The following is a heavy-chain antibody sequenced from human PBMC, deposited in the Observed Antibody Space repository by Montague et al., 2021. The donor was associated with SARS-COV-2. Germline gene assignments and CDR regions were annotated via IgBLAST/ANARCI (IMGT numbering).Heavy chain of an antibody. CDR2: TYYSGST. D-gene: IGHD3-3*01. J-gene: IGHJ3*02. Sequence: SETLSLTCTVSGSSISSSSYYWGWIRQPPGKGLEWIGSTYYSGSTYYNPSLKSRVTISVDTSKNQFSLKLSSVTAADTAVYYCARHSGRGTIFGVGIIPDGFDIWGQGTMVTVSS. CDR3: ARHSGRGTIFGVGIIPDGFDI. CDR1: GSSISSSSYY. V-gene: IGHV4-39*01.